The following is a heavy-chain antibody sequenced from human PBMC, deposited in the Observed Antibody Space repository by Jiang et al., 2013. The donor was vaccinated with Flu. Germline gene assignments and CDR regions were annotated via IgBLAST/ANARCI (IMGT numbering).Heavy chain of an antibody. J-gene: IGHJ4*02. CDR3: ASVLSARQDY. Sequence: VLLKPSETLSLTCTVSGGSISSHYWSWIRQPPGKGLEWIGEINHSGSTNYNPSLKSRVTISVDTSKNQFSLKLSSVTAADTAVYYCASVLSARQDYWGQGTLVTVSS. CDR1: GGSISSHY. CDR2: INHSGST. D-gene: IGHD6-6*01. V-gene: IGHV4-34*01.